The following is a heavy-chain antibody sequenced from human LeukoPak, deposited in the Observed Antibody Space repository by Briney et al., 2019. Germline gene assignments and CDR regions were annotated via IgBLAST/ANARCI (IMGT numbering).Heavy chain of an antibody. V-gene: IGHV1-18*01. J-gene: IGHJ3*02. CDR2: ISAYNGNT. CDR3: ARDYYDSSGSLHDAFDI. Sequence: ASVKVSCKASGYTFTSYGISWVRQAPGQGLEWMGWISAYNGNTNYAQTLQGRVTMTTDTSTSTAYMELRSLRSDDTAVYYCARDYYDSSGSLHDAFDIWGQGTMVTVSS. D-gene: IGHD3-22*01. CDR1: GYTFTSYG.